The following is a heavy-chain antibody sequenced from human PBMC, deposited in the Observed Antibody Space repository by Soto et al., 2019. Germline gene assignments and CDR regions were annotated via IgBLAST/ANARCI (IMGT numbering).Heavy chain of an antibody. Sequence: QVQLQESGPGQVKPSETLSLTCTISGGSISVYYWSWIRQPPGQALEWIGYIYDSGSPYYNPSLRSRVIISADTSKNQSSRKLTSATAADTAVYYCARGVGSSPPRYWGRGTLVSVSS. V-gene: IGHV4-59*01. CDR1: GGSISVYY. CDR2: IYDSGSP. CDR3: ARGVGSSPPRY. D-gene: IGHD1-26*01. J-gene: IGHJ4*02.